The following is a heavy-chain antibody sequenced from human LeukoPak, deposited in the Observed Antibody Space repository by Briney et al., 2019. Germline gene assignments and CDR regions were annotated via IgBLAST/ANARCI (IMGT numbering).Heavy chain of an antibody. Sequence: GGSLRLSCAASGFTFTNAWMSWVRQAPGKGPEWVGRIKSKTDGGTTDYAAPVKGRFTISRDDAKNMLYLQMNSLKTEDTAVYYCTTEFCSGGSCYSVSGAFDIWGQGTMVTVSS. CDR1: GFTFTNAW. J-gene: IGHJ3*02. CDR3: TTEFCSGGSCYSVSGAFDI. V-gene: IGHV3-15*01. CDR2: IKSKTDGGTT. D-gene: IGHD2-15*01.